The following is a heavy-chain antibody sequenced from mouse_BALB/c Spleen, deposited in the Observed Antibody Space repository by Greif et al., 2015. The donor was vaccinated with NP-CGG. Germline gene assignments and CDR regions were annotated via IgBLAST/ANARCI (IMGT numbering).Heavy chain of an antibody. CDR1: GFNIKDTY. V-gene: IGHV14-3*02. D-gene: IGHD1-1*01. CDR2: IDPANGNT. Sequence: VQLQQSGAELVKPGASVKLSCTASGFNIKDTYMHWVKQRPEQGLEWIGRIDPANGNTKYDPKFQGEATITADTSSNTAYLQLSSLTSEDTAVYYCAAYYYGPAWFAYWGQGTLVTVSA. CDR3: AAYYYGPAWFAY. J-gene: IGHJ3*01.